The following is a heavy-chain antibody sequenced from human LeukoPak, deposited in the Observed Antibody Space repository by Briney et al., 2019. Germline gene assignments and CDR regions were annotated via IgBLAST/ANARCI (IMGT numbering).Heavy chain of an antibody. D-gene: IGHD2-15*01. CDR3: ARDRAGVVANADD. Sequence: GASVKVSCKASGYTFTSYHMHWVRQAPRQGLAWMGIINPSGGSTSYAQKLQGRVTMTRDTPTSTVYMELSSLRSEDSAVYPRARDRAGVVANADDWGQETLVTVSS. CDR2: INPSGGST. J-gene: IGHJ4*02. V-gene: IGHV1-46*03. CDR1: GYTFTSYH.